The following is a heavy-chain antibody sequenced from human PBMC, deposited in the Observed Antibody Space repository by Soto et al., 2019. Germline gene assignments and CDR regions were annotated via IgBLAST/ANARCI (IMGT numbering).Heavy chain of an antibody. CDR2: IYYSGST. Sequence: SETLSLTCTVSGGSISSGDYYWSWIRQPPEKGLEWIGYIYYSGSTYYNPSLKSRVTISVDTSKNQFSLKLSSVTAADTAVYYCARDAAYYYYDSSGYFDYWGQGTLVTVSS. CDR3: ARDAAYYYYDSSGYFDY. J-gene: IGHJ4*02. CDR1: GGSISSGDYY. D-gene: IGHD3-22*01. V-gene: IGHV4-30-4*01.